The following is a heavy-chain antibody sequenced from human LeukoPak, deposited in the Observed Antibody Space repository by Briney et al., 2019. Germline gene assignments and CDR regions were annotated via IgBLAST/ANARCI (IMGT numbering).Heavy chain of an antibody. CDR1: GFTFSSYA. CDR2: ISGSGGST. J-gene: IGHJ4*02. CDR3: AKGEYYYGSGSLYYFDY. Sequence: GGSLRLSCAASGFTFSSYAMSWVRQAPGKGLEWVSAISGSGGSTYYADSVRGRFTISRDNSKNTLYLQMNSLRAEDTAVYYCAKGEYYYGSGSLYYFDYWGQGTLVTVSS. V-gene: IGHV3-23*01. D-gene: IGHD3-10*01.